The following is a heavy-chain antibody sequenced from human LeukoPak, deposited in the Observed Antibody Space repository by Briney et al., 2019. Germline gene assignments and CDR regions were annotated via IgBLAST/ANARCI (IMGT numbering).Heavy chain of an antibody. CDR1: GYTFTCSGWY. J-gene: IGHJ4*02. Sequence: ASVKVSCKASGYTFTCSGWYLYWLRQAPGQGLECVGWIHPNNGATLYAQKFQGRVAMTTDTSISTAYMELSRLRPDDTAMYYCARDGPAQMVDFDYWGQGTLATVSS. CDR3: ARDGPAQMVDFDY. CDR2: IHPNNGAT. D-gene: IGHD2-8*01. V-gene: IGHV1-2*02.